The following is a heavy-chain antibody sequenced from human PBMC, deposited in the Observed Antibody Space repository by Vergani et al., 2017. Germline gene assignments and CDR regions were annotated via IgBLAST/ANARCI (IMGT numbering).Heavy chain of an antibody. V-gene: IGHV3-11*04. J-gene: IGHJ4*02. CDR1: GFFFSDYY. CDR3: ARDYLDFSGSGSPYYFDH. Sequence: QVQLVESGGGLVKHGGSLRLSCTASGFFFSDYYMSWLRQAPGKGQEWISYIASSDTTVYYADSVKGRFTISRDNAKNSLYLEMNSLRAEDTAVYYCARDYLDFSGSGSPYYFDHWGQGTQVTVSS. CDR2: IASSDTTV. D-gene: IGHD3-10*01.